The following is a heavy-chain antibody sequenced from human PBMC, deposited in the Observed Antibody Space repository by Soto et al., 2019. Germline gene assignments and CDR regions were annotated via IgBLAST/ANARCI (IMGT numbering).Heavy chain of an antibody. V-gene: IGHV3-33*01. Sequence: PGGSLRLSCAASGFTFGAYGTHWVRQAPVKGLEWVAFIWSDGSHQYYPDSVRGRFTISRDNSQNTAYLQMNSLRAEDTAVYYCVRGRGYNSGVRDYYFDYCGLGPLVPVS. CDR3: VRGRGYNSGVRDYYFDY. D-gene: IGHD5-18*01. J-gene: IGHJ4*02. CDR1: GFTFGAYG. CDR2: IWSDGSHQ.